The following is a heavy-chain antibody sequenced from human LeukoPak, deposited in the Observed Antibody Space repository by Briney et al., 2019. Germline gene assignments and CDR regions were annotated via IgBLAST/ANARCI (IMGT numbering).Heavy chain of an antibody. V-gene: IGHV6-1*01. CDR2: TFYRSKWYD. CDR1: GDSVSSNSAA. CDR3: ARGGIYFDY. D-gene: IGHD1-14*01. Sequence: SQTLSLTCSISGDSVSSNSAAWNWIRQSPSRGLEWLGRTFYRSKWYDEDAVSVKSRIPINQATSKSQFSLQLNSVTPEATAVYSCARGGIYFDYWGQGTLVTVSS. J-gene: IGHJ4*02.